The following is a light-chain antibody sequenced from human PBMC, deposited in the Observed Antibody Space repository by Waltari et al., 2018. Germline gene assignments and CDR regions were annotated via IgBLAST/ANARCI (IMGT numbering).Light chain of an antibody. CDR1: SIDVGSYNL. CDR2: EDN. J-gene: IGLJ3*02. CDR3: CSYAGSGTTWV. Sequence: QSALTQPASVSGSPGQSITISCTAASIDVGSYNLVSCYQQHPHKAPKLMIYEDNKRPSGVSTRFSGSKSGNTASLTISGLQAEDEADYYCCSYAGSGTTWVFGGGTKLTVL. V-gene: IGLV2-23*01.